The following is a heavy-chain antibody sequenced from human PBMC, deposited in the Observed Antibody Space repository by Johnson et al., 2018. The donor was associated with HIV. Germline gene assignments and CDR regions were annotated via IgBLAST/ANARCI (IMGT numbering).Heavy chain of an antibody. D-gene: IGHD3-22*01. CDR3: ARGPTYYYDSSGWGSAFDI. J-gene: IGHJ3*02. CDR1: RITFTDYY. V-gene: IGHV3-33*08. Sequence: QVAPVELAGRFCLPWASHGLSCTASRITFTDYYMSWIRTTTGKGLEWVAGIWYDGSNKYYAHSVKGRFTISRDNSKNTLYLQMNSLRAEDTARYYCARGPTYYYDSSGWGSAFDIWGQGTMVTVSS. CDR2: IWYDGSNK.